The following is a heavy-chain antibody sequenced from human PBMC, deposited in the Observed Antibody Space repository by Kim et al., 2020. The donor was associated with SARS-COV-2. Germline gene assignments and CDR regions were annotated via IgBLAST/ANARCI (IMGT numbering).Heavy chain of an antibody. D-gene: IGHD3-3*01. J-gene: IGHJ6*03. V-gene: IGHV4-34*01. CDR3: ARGARRIKIFGVGTNKGAYYYYMDV. CDR1: GGSFSGYY. Sequence: SETLSLTCAVYGGSFSGYYWSWIRQPPGKGLEWIWEINHSGSTNYNPSLKSRVTISVDTSKNQFPLKLSSVTAADTAVYYCARGARRIKIFGVGTNKGAYYYYMDVGGKGTTVTVSS. CDR2: INHSGST.